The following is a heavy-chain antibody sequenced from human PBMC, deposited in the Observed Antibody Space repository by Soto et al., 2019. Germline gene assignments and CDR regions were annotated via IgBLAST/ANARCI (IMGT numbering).Heavy chain of an antibody. CDR2: ISAYNGNT. Sequence: SVKVSCKASGYTFTSYGISWVRQAPGQGLEWMGWISAYNGNTNYAQKLQGRVTMATDTSTSTAYMELRSLRSDDTAVYYCARDKAPQYYDFWSGYPTRDYWGQGTLVTVSS. V-gene: IGHV1-18*01. CDR1: GYTFTSYG. J-gene: IGHJ4*02. D-gene: IGHD3-3*01. CDR3: ARDKAPQYYDFWSGYPTRDY.